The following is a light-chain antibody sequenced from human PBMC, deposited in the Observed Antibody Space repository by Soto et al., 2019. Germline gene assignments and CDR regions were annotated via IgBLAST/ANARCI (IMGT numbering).Light chain of an antibody. J-gene: IGKJ1*01. CDR3: QQYNNWPRT. CDR1: QSVSSN. CDR2: GAS. V-gene: IGKV3-15*01. Sequence: IVLTQSPAILSVSPWERATLSCRASQSVSSNLAWYQQKPGQAPRLLINGASTRATGVPARFSGSGSGTEFTLTISSLQSEDFAVYYCQQYNNWPRTFGQGTKVDIK.